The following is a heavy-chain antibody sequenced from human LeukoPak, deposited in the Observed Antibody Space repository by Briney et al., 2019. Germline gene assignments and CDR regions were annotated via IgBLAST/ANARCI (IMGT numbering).Heavy chain of an antibody. J-gene: IGHJ4*02. CDR3: ARDRLHYGEYEKTFDY. CDR2: ISSSSSYI. CDR1: GFTFNTYT. D-gene: IGHD4-17*01. V-gene: IGHV3-21*01. Sequence: GGSLRLSCAASGFTFNTYTINWVRQAPGKGLEWVSSISSSSSYIYYSDSVKGRFTISRDNAKNSLYLQMNSLRAEDTAVYYCARDRLHYGEYEKTFDYWGQGTLVTVSS.